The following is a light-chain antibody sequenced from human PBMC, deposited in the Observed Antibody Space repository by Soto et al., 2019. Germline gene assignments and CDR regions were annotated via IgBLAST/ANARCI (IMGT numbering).Light chain of an antibody. Sequence: EIVMTQSPATLSVSPGERVTLSSRASQSVSSRLAWYQQKPGQSPRLLIYGASTRATGIPARCSGSGSGTEFTLTISSLQSEDFGVYYCHQYNNLWTFGQGTKVDIK. CDR3: HQYNNLWT. V-gene: IGKV3-15*01. CDR1: QSVSSR. CDR2: GAS. J-gene: IGKJ1*01.